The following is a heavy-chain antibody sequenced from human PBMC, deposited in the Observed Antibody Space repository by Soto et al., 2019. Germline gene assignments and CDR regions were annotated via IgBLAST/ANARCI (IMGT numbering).Heavy chain of an antibody. CDR3: ARGRNSESYYYYYYGMDV. J-gene: IGHJ6*02. Sequence: QVQLQQWGAGLLKPSETLSLTCAVYGGSFSGYYWSWIRQPPGKGLEWIGEINHSGSTNYNPSLKSRVTISVDTSKNQFSLKLSYVTAADTAVYYCARGRNSESYYYYYYGMDVWGQGTTVTVSS. CDR1: GGSFSGYY. D-gene: IGHD1-26*01. CDR2: INHSGST. V-gene: IGHV4-34*01.